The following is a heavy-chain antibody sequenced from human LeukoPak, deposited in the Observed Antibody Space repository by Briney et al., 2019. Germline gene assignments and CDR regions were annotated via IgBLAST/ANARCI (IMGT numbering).Heavy chain of an antibody. CDR1: GGSLSTYY. J-gene: IGHJ4*02. Sequence: SETLSLTCTVSGGSLSTYYWNWIRQPAGKGLEWIGYIYYSGSTYYNPSLKSRVTISVDTSKNQFSLKLSSVTAADTAVYYCARASYYYDSSGYYIYYFDYWGQGTLVTVSS. D-gene: IGHD3-22*01. CDR2: IYYSGST. V-gene: IGHV4-59*06. CDR3: ARASYYYDSSGYYIYYFDY.